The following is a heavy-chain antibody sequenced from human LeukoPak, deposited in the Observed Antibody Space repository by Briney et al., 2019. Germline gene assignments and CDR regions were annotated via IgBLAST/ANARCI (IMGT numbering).Heavy chain of an antibody. CDR2: INPNSGGT. J-gene: IGHJ4*02. Sequence: GASVKVSCKASGYTFTGYYMHWVRQAPGQGLEWMGWINPNSGGTNYAQKFQGRVTMTRDTSISTAYMELSRLRSDDTAVYYCARDRHYDFWSGYYLIDYWGQGTLVTVSS. D-gene: IGHD3-3*01. V-gene: IGHV1-2*02. CDR3: ARDRHYDFWSGYYLIDY. CDR1: GYTFTGYY.